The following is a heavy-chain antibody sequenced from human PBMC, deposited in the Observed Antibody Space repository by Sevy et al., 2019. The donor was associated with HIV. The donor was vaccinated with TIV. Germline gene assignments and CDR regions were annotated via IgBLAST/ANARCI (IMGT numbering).Heavy chain of an antibody. CDR3: ARGERELRAFDI. D-gene: IGHD3-10*01. CDR1: GGSISSGGYS. CDR2: IYHSGST. V-gene: IGHV4-30-2*01. J-gene: IGHJ3*02. Sequence: SETLSLTCAVSGGSISSGGYSWSWIRQPPGKGLEWIGYIYHSGSTYSNPSLKSRVTISVDRSKNQFSLKLSSVTAADTAVYYCARGERELRAFDIWGQGTMVTVSS.